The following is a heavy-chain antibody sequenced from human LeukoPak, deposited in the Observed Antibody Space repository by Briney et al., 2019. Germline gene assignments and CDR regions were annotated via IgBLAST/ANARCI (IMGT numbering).Heavy chain of an antibody. J-gene: IGHJ4*02. CDR2: ISSSSSYI. D-gene: IGHD5-18*01. V-gene: IGHV3-21*01. CDR3: AKGGRGYSYDPDY. CDR1: GFTFSSYS. Sequence: PGGPLRLSCAASGFTFSSYSMNWVRQAPGKGLEWVSSISSSSSYIYYADSVKGRFTISRDNAKNSLYLQMNSLRAEDTAVYYCAKGGRGYSYDPDYWGQGTLVTVSS.